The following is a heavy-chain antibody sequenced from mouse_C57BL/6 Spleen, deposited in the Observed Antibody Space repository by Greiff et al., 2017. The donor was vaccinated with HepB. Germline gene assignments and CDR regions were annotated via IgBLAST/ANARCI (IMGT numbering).Heavy chain of an antibody. D-gene: IGHD2-5*01. J-gene: IGHJ4*01. V-gene: IGHV1-39*01. CDR1: GYSFTDYN. CDR3: ARGGYSNSYYAMDY. CDR2: INPNYGTT. Sequence: EVQLQQSGPELVRPGASVKISCKASGYSFTDYNMNWVKQSNGKSLEWIGVINPNYGTTSYNQKFKGKATLTVDQSSSTAYMQLNSLTSEDSAVYYCARGGYSNSYYAMDYWGQGTSVTVSS.